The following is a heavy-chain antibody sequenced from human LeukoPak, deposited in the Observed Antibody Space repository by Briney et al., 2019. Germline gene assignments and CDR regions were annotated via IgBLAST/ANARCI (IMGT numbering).Heavy chain of an antibody. CDR3: ARGNGYQSSRLID. CDR2: INPNSGGT. J-gene: IGHJ4*02. D-gene: IGHD5-24*01. Sequence: ASVKVSCKASGYTFTGYYMHWVRQAPGQGLEWMGWINPNSGGTNYAQKFQGRVTMTRDTSTSTVYMELSSLRSEDTAVYYCARGNGYQSSRLIDWGQGTLVTVSS. CDR1: GYTFTGYY. V-gene: IGHV1-2*02.